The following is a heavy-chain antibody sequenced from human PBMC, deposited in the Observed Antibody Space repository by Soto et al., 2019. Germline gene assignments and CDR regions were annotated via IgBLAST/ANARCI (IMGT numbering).Heavy chain of an antibody. CDR3: AREMTTVTSNYFDY. V-gene: IGHV4-59*01. Sequence: SETLSLTCTVSGGSISSYYWSWIRQPPGKGLEWIGYTYYSGSTNYNPSLKSRVTISVDTSKNQFSLKLSSVTAADTAVYYCAREMTTVTSNYFDYWGQGTLVTVSS. CDR1: GGSISSYY. J-gene: IGHJ4*02. CDR2: TYYSGST. D-gene: IGHD4-17*01.